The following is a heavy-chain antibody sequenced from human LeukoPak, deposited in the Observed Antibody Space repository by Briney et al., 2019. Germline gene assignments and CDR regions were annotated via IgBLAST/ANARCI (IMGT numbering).Heavy chain of an antibody. D-gene: IGHD2-21*02. CDR3: ARGNVVTELEN. Sequence: GESLKISCKGPGYSFTSYWIGWVRQMPGKGLEGMGIIYPGDSDTRYSPSFQGQVTISADKSISTAYLQSSSLKASDTAMYYCARGNVVTELENWGQGTLVTVSS. CDR1: GYSFTSYW. CDR2: IYPGDSDT. V-gene: IGHV5-51*01. J-gene: IGHJ4*02.